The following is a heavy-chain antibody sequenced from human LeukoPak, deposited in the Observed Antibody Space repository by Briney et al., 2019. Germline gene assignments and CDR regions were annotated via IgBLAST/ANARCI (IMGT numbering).Heavy chain of an antibody. D-gene: IGHD5-18*01. Sequence: ASVTVSCTASGYTFTIYAMNWVRQAPGQGLEWMGGIIPIFGTANYAQKFQGRVTITADESTSTAYMELRSLRSDDTAVYYCASGYSYGPSDYYYGMDVWGHGTTVTVSS. V-gene: IGHV1-69*13. CDR3: ASGYSYGPSDYYYGMDV. J-gene: IGHJ6*02. CDR2: IIPIFGTA. CDR1: GYTFTIYA.